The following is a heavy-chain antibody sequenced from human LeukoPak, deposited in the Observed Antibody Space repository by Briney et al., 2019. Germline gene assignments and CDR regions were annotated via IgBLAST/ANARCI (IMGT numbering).Heavy chain of an antibody. V-gene: IGHV4-34*01. CDR1: GGSFSGYY. D-gene: IGHD6-13*01. CDR3: ASGSSSDY. CDR2: LYYSGKT. Sequence: PSETLSLTCAVHGGSFSGYYWSWIRQPPGKGLEWIGTLYYSGKTYYNPSLKSRVTISIDTSKNQFSLKLTSATAADTAVYYCASGSSSDYWGQGTLVTVSS. J-gene: IGHJ4*02.